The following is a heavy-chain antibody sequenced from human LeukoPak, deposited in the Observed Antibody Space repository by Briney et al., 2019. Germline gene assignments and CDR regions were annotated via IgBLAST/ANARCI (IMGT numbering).Heavy chain of an antibody. Sequence: GASVKVSCKTSGYTFTGYYIHWVRQAPGQGLDWMGWINPNSGGTNYAQKFQGRVTMTGDTSISTAYMELSWLRSDDTAMYYCARSPSPMILVVNDAFDIWGQGTMVTVSS. CDR1: GYTFTGYY. CDR2: INPNSGGT. CDR3: ARSPSPMILVVNDAFDI. V-gene: IGHV1-2*02. J-gene: IGHJ3*02. D-gene: IGHD3-22*01.